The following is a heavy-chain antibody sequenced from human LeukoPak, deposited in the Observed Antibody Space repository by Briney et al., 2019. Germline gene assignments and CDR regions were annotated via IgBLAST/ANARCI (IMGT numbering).Heavy chain of an antibody. CDR2: INPNSGGT. CDR1: GYTFTGYY. D-gene: IGHD3-22*01. CDR3: ARDLGYYDSSGYPDY. Sequence: ASVKVSCKASGYTFTGYYMHWVRQAPGQGLEWMGWINPNSGGTNYAQKFQGRVTMTRDTSISTAYMELSRLRSDDTAMYYCARDLGYYDSSGYPDYWGQGTLVTVSS. J-gene: IGHJ4*02. V-gene: IGHV1-2*02.